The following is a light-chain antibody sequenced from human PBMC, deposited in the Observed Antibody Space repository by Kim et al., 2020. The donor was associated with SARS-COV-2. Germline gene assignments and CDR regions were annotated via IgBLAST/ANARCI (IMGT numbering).Light chain of an antibody. Sequence: GQKVTISCSGSSTNIGDNYVFWYQQLTGTAPKLLIYDNNKRPSGIPDRFSGSKSGTSATLGITGLQTGDEADYYCKTWDTSLSVGVFGGGTQLTVL. V-gene: IGLV1-51*01. CDR1: STNIGDNY. J-gene: IGLJ3*02. CDR3: KTWDTSLSVGV. CDR2: DNN.